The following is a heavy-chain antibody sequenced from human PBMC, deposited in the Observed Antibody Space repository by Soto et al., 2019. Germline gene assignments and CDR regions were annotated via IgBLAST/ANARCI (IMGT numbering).Heavy chain of an antibody. J-gene: IGHJ4*02. CDR2: IYYSGST. Sequence: SETLSLTCTVSGGSISSYYWSWIRQPPGKGLEWIGYIYYSGSTNYNPSLKSRVTISVDTSKNQFSLKLSSVTAADTAVYYCARGSYGDSFDYWGQGTLVTVSS. CDR1: GGSISSYY. V-gene: IGHV4-59*01. D-gene: IGHD4-17*01. CDR3: ARGSYGDSFDY.